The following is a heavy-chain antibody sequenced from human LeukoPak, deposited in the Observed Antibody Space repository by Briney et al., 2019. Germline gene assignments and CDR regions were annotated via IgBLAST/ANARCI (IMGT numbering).Heavy chain of an antibody. CDR1: GFTFDDYA. D-gene: IGHD6-13*01. CDR3: AKDRGYSRSTHFDH. J-gene: IGHJ4*02. CDR2: ISWNSGSI. V-gene: IGHV3-9*01. Sequence: GGSLRLSCAASGFTFDDYAMHWVRQAPGKGLEWVSSISWNSGSIGYADSVKGRFTISGDNAKNSLYLQMNSLRAEDTALYYCAKDRGYSRSTHFDHWGQGTLVTVSS.